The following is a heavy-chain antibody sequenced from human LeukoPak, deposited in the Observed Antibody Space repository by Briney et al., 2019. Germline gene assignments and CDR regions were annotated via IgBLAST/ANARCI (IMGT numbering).Heavy chain of an antibody. CDR1: GFTFSSYS. CDR2: ISSTINTI. J-gene: IGHJ4*02. V-gene: IGHV3-48*01. CDR3: ASLTTVGGDYFDF. Sequence: PGGSLRLSCAASGFTFSSYSINWVRQAPGKGPEWVSYISSTINTIYYADSVKGRFTISRDDAKNSLYLQMNSLRAEDTAVYYCASLTTVGGDYFDFWGQGILVTVSS. D-gene: IGHD3-10*01.